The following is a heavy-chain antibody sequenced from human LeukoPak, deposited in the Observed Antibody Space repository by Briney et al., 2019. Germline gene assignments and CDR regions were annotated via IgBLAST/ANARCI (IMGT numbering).Heavy chain of an antibody. CDR2: ITSGSSYI. D-gene: IGHD2-21*01. CDR1: GFTFSSYS. CDR3: AKDRGDGAFDI. J-gene: IGHJ3*02. V-gene: IGHV3-21*01. Sequence: GGSLRLSCAASGFTFSSYSMNWVRQAPGQGLEWVSSITSGSSYIYYADSVKGRFTISRGNAKNTLYLQMNSLRAEDTAVYYCAKDRGDGAFDIWGQGTMVTVSS.